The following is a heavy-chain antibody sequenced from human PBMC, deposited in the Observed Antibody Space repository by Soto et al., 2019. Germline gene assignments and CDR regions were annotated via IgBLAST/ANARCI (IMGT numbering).Heavy chain of an antibody. CDR1: GGSISSYY. D-gene: IGHD3-16*01. CDR2: IYYSGST. J-gene: IGHJ5*02. V-gene: IGHV4-59*01. Sequence: SETLSLTCTVSGGSISSYYWSWIRQPPGKGLEWIGYIYYSGSTNYNPSLKSRVTISVDTSKNQFSLKLSSVTAADTAVYYCARVHWVMREMWFDPWGLRTLVTVSS. CDR3: ARVHWVMREMWFDP.